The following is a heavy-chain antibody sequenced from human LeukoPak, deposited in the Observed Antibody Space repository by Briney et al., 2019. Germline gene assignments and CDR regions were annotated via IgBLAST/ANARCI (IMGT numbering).Heavy chain of an antibody. D-gene: IGHD1-26*01. V-gene: IGHV1-18*01. Sequence: ASVKVSCKASGYTFTSYGISWVRQAPGQGLEWMGWISAHNGNTNYAQKLQGRVTMTTDTSTSTAYMELRSLRSDDTAVYYCARDLVGATPFDYWGQGTLVTVSS. CDR3: ARDLVGATPFDY. CDR2: ISAHNGNT. CDR1: GYTFTSYG. J-gene: IGHJ4*02.